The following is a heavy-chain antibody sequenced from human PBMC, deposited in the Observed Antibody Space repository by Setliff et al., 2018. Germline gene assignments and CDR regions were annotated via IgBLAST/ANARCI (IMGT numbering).Heavy chain of an antibody. CDR2: MYYSGDT. Sequence: PSETLSLTCTVSGGSVRGYYWSWIRQPPGKGLEWIGYMYYSGDTNYNPSLKSRVTISVDTSKNQLSLKLSSVTAADTAVYYCARVSYYGSFSYNYYMDVWGKGTTVTVSS. D-gene: IGHD3-10*01. CDR3: ARVSYYGSFSYNYYMDV. V-gene: IGHV4-59*02. CDR1: GGSVRGYY. J-gene: IGHJ6*03.